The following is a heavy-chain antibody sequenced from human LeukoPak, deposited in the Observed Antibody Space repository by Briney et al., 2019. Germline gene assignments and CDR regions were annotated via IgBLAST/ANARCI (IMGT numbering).Heavy chain of an antibody. D-gene: IGHD2-15*01. Sequence: GGCLRLSCIASGFTFRNAWMSWVPQVPGKGLECLGRIHSKTDGGPTVYSPPVTGRFTISRDDSKNTLYLQMNSLTTEDTAVYYCTTEEWPGSDSGYWGQGTLVTVSS. CDR3: TTEEWPGSDSGY. CDR1: GFTFRNAW. CDR2: IHSKTDGGPT. J-gene: IGHJ4*02. V-gene: IGHV3-15*01.